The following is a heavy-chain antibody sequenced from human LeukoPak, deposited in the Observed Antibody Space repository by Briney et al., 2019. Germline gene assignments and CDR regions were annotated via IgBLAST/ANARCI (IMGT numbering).Heavy chain of an antibody. CDR1: GFTFSTSA. D-gene: IGHD5-12*01. V-gene: IGHV3-48*01. Sequence: PGGSLRLSCTASGFTFSTSAMNWVRQAPGKGLEWLSFISRSSRTIYYADSVKGRFTISRDNAKNSLYLQMNSLRAEYTAVYYCARDPRYSGYPWGQGTLVTVSS. CDR3: ARDPRYSGYP. J-gene: IGHJ5*02. CDR2: ISRSSRTI.